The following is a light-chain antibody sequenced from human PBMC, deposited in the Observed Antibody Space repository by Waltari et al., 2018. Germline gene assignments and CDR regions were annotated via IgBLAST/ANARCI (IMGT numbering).Light chain of an antibody. CDR3: QHYLRFPVT. CDR2: GSS. Sequence: MVLTQPSGTVSLSQGDSATLSGRTSQSVTSAVAWYQQKPGQAPRHLIYGSSNRATGIPDMFSVSGSGTAFSLTISSLEPEDFAVYYCQHYLRFPVTFEQGTTVEVK. CDR1: QSVTSA. J-gene: IGKJ1*01. V-gene: IGKV3-20*01.